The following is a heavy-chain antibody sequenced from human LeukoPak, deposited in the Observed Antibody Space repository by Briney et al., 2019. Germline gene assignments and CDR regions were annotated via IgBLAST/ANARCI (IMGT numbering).Heavy chain of an antibody. CDR1: GFTFTSYG. D-gene: IGHD5-24*01. Sequence: GGSLRLSCAASGFTFTSYGISWVRQAPGQGLEWMGWISAYNGNTNYAQKLQGRVTMTTDTSTSTAYMELRSLRSDDTAVYYCARGDRWLQFRHFDYWGQGTLVTVSS. CDR3: ARGDRWLQFRHFDY. CDR2: ISAYNGNT. V-gene: IGHV1-18*01. J-gene: IGHJ4*02.